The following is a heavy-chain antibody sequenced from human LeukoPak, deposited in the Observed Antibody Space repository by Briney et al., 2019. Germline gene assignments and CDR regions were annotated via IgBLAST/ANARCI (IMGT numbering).Heavy chain of an antibody. CDR3: ARTLYDYSNL. J-gene: IGHJ4*02. CDR2: IYTSGST. Sequence: PSETLSLTCTVSGGSISSGDYYWSWIRQPAGKGLEWIGRIYTSGSTNYNPSLKSRVTISVDTSKNQFSLRLSSVTAADTAVYYCARTLYDYSNLWGQGTLVTVSS. V-gene: IGHV4-61*02. D-gene: IGHD4-11*01. CDR1: GGSISSGDYY.